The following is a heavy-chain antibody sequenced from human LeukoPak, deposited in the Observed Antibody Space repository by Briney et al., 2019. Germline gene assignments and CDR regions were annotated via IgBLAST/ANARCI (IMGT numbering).Heavy chain of an antibody. Sequence: PSETLSLTCTVSGGSISSYYWSWIRQPPGKGLEWIGYVYYSGSTNYNPSLKSRVTISVDTSKNQFSLKLSSVTAADTAVYYCARDGGPSYCGGDCRWGWFDPWGQGTLVTVSS. V-gene: IGHV4-59*01. CDR2: VYYSGST. D-gene: IGHD2-21*02. CDR3: ARDGGPSYCGGDCRWGWFDP. CDR1: GGSISSYY. J-gene: IGHJ5*02.